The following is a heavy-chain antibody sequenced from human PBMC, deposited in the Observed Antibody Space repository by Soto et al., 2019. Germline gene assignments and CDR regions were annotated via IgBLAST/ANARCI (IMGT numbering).Heavy chain of an antibody. Sequence: SETVSLTCTVSCGSISSYYWSWIRQPPGKGLEWIGYIYYSGSTNYNPSLKSRVTISVDTSKNQFSLKLSSVTAADTAVYYCARLRDYDFWSGYYYYFDYWGQGTLVTVSS. D-gene: IGHD3-3*01. CDR3: ARLRDYDFWSGYYYYFDY. J-gene: IGHJ4*02. V-gene: IGHV4-59*01. CDR2: IYYSGST. CDR1: CGSISSYY.